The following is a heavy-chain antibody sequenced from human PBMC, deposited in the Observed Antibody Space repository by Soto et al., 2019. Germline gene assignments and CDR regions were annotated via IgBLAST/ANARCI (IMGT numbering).Heavy chain of an antibody. CDR2: IIPIFGTA. CDR3: ARVPTTVTTYGDYYYGMDV. Sequence: QVQLVQSGAEVKKPGSSMKVSCKASGGTFSSYAISWVRQAPGQGLEWMGGIIPIFGTANYAQKFQGRVTITADKSTSTAYMELSSLRSEDTAVYYCARVPTTVTTYGDYYYGMDVWGQGTTVTVSS. CDR1: GGTFSSYA. J-gene: IGHJ6*02. D-gene: IGHD4-17*01. V-gene: IGHV1-69*06.